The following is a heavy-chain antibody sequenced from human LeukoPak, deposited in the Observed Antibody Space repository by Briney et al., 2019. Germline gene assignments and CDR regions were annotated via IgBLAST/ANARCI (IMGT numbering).Heavy chain of an antibody. CDR3: AREWD. Sequence: PGGSLRLSCAASGFTFSSYGLHWVRQAPGKGLEWVANIKEDGSEKDYVDSVKGRFTISRDNAKNSLYLQMNSLRAEDTAVYYCAREWDWGQGTLVTVSS. J-gene: IGHJ4*02. V-gene: IGHV3-7*04. CDR2: IKEDGSEK. CDR1: GFTFSSYG.